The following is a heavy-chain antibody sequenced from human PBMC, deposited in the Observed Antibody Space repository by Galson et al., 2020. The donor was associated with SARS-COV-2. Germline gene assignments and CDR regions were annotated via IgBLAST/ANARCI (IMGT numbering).Heavy chain of an antibody. CDR3: AHKQVIVGATFAFDI. CDR1: GFSLSTCGVG. D-gene: IGHD1-26*01. V-gene: IGHV2-5*02. CDR2: IYWDDDK. Sequence: ESGPTLVKPTQTLTLTCTFSGFSLSTCGVGVGWIRQPPGKALEWLALIYWDDDKRYSPSLKSRLTITKDTSKNQVVLTMTNMDPVDTATYYCAHKQVIVGATFAFDIWGQGTMVTVSS. J-gene: IGHJ3*02.